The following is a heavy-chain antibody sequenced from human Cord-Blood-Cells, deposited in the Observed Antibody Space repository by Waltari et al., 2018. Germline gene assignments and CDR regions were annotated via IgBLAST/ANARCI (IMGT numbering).Heavy chain of an antibody. D-gene: IGHD6-6*01. Sequence: QLQLQESGPGLVKPSETLSLTCTVSGGPISSSSYYWGWIRQPPGKGLEWIGSIYYSGSTYYNPSLKRRVTISVDTSKNQFSLKLSSVTTADTAVYYCARYSSSSATFDYWGQGTLVTVSS. CDR1: GGPISSSSYY. V-gene: IGHV4-39*01. J-gene: IGHJ4*02. CDR2: IYYSGST. CDR3: ARYSSSSATFDY.